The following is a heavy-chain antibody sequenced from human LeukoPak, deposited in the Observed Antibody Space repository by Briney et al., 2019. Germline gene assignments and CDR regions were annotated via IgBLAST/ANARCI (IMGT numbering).Heavy chain of an antibody. D-gene: IGHD3-3*01. CDR3: ARDVYDFWSGYSVSVY. CDR2: ISAYNGNT. Sequence: ASVKVSCKASGYTFTSYGISWVRQAPGQGLEWMGWISAYNGNTNYAQKLQGRVTMTTDTSTSTAYMELRSLRSDDTAVYYCARDVYDFWSGYSVSVYWGQGTLVTVSS. J-gene: IGHJ4*02. V-gene: IGHV1-18*01. CDR1: GYTFTSYG.